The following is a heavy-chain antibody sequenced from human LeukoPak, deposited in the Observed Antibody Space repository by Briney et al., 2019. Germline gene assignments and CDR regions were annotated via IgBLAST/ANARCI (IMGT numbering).Heavy chain of an antibody. J-gene: IGHJ4*02. CDR2: ICGSGGST. CDR1: GFTLCSYA. V-gene: IGHV3-23*01. D-gene: IGHD2-2*02. CDR3: AKCRWDIVVVPAAIYYFDY. Sequence: PGASLRLSCAASGFTLCSYAMSWGRPAPGEGGGWGSAICGSGGSTYYADSVKGRFTISRDNSKNTLYLQMNSLRAEDTAVYYCAKCRWDIVVVPAAIYYFDYWGQGTLVTVSS.